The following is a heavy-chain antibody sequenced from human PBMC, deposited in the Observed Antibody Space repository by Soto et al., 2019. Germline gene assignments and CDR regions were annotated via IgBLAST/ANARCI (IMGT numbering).Heavy chain of an antibody. CDR1: GFDFEDYA. CDR3: AKSLYYYDSSPLDH. CDR2: TNSDGTDS. V-gene: IGHV3-43D*04. Sequence: PGGSLRLSCAAAGFDFEDYAMHWVRQVPGKGLEWVSLTNSDGTDSYYVDSVKGRFTISRDNAKTTLYLQMDRLRPEDTALYFCAKSLYYYDSSPLDHWGQRTLVTVPS. D-gene: IGHD3-22*01. J-gene: IGHJ4*02.